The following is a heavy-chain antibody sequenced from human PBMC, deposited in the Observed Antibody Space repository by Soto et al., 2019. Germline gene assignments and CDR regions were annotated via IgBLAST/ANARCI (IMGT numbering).Heavy chain of an antibody. J-gene: IGHJ6*02. D-gene: IGHD2-15*01. CDR2: ISYDGSNK. CDR1: VFTFRIYA. CDR3: ARGDREDIAVVVGARPGEYGVDV. V-gene: IGHV3-30-3*01. Sequence: PGGALRLSCAASVFTFRIYAMHWVRQAPGKGLECVAVISYDGSNKFYRDSVKGRFTISRDNSKNTLYLQINSLRYEDTAVYYCARGDREDIAVVVGARPGEYGVDVWGQGTTVT.